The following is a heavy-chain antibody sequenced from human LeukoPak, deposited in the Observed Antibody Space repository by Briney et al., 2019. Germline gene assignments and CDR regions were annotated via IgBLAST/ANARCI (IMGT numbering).Heavy chain of an antibody. CDR2: IYSGGST. V-gene: IGHV3-53*01. J-gene: IGHJ4*02. D-gene: IGHD3-10*01. CDR1: GFTVSSNY. CDR3: ARVRKGLWFGDS. Sequence: GGSLRLSCAASGFTVSSNYMSWVRRAPGKGLEWVSVIYSGGSTYYADSVKGRFTISRDNSKNTLYLQMNSLRAEDTAVYYCARVRKGLWFGDSWGQGTLVTVSS.